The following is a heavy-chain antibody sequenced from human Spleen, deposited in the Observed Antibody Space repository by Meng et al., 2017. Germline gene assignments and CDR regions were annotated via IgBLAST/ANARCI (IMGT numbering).Heavy chain of an antibody. CDR2: INAVFGTT. V-gene: IGHV1-69*01. Sequence: QVQLVQSGSEVKKPGSSVKVSCKALGGIFSNYVIGWVRQAPGQGLEWMGGINAVFGTTNYAQKFQDRVTITSDESTSTVYMELTRLTSEDTAVYFCARKAGNCISTTCYSLNYWGQGTLVIVSS. D-gene: IGHD2-2*01. J-gene: IGHJ4*02. CDR1: GGIFSNYV. CDR3: ARKAGNCISTTCYSLNY.